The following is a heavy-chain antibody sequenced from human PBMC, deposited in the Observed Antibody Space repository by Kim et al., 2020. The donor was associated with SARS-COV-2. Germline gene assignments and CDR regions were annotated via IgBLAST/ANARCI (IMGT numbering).Heavy chain of an antibody. J-gene: IGHJ6*02. Sequence: GGSLRLSCAASGFTFSTQPMTWVRRAPGKGLEWVSHISGRDSSTYYADSVKGRVTISRDNSKSTLFLQMNSLRAEDTAVYHCAKVIDAGTYYNTYYYGMDVWGRGTTVTVSS. D-gene: IGHD3-10*01. CDR2: ISGRDSST. CDR3: AKVIDAGTYYNTYYYGMDV. CDR1: GFTFSTQP. V-gene: IGHV3-23*01.